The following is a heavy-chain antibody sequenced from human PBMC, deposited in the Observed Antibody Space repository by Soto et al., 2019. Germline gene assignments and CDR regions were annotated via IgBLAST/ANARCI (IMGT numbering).Heavy chain of an antibody. CDR3: ARDGRSSRDYYYGMDV. J-gene: IGHJ6*02. CDR1: GYTFTSYG. Sequence: QVQLVQSGAEVKKPGASVKVSCKASGYTFTSYGISWVRQAPGQGLEWMGWISAYNGNTNYAQKLQGRVTMTTDTSTSTADMELSSLRSDDTAVYYCARDGRSSRDYYYGMDVWGQGTTGIVSS. V-gene: IGHV1-18*04. D-gene: IGHD6-6*01. CDR2: ISAYNGNT.